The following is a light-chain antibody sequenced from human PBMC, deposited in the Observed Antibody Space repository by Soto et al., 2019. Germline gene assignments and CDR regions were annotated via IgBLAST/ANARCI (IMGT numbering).Light chain of an antibody. CDR3: SSYTTSSTRV. CDR2: EVT. J-gene: IGLJ1*01. Sequence: QSALTQPASVSGSPGQSIAISCTGSSSDVGIYNYVSWYQQHPGKVPKLIIYEVTNRPSGVSNRFSGSQSGNPASLTISGLQAEDEADYYCSSYTTSSTRVLGTGTKLPVL. CDR1: SSDVGIYNY. V-gene: IGLV2-14*01.